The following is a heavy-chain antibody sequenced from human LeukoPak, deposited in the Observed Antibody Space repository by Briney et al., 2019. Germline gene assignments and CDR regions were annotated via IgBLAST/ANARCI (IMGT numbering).Heavy chain of an antibody. Sequence: PGGSLRLSXXASGFTFSXXXXXXXXQAPXXXXXWVAVXXXXGXNXXXXXXXXXXXXXXRDNSKNTLYLQMNSLRAEDTAVYYCAKDRERHSLDYWGQGTLVTVSS. CDR2: XXXXGXNX. V-gene: IGHV3-30*18. CDR1: GFTFSXXX. CDR3: AKDRERHSLDY. D-gene: IGHD1-1*01. J-gene: IGHJ4*02.